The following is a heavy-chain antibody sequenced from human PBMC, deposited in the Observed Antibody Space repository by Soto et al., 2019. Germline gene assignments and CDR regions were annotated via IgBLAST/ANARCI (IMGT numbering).Heavy chain of an antibody. CDR1: GFTFSGAA. CDR3: TRREVLDDGMDV. J-gene: IGHJ6*02. Sequence: GGCLRLSCAASGFTFSGAAMHWVRQASGKGLEWVGRIRSKANSYATAYAASVKGRFTISRDDSKNTAYLQMNSLKTEDTAVYYCTRREVLDDGMDVWGQGTTVTVS. D-gene: IGHD1-1*01. V-gene: IGHV3-73*01. CDR2: IRSKANSYAT.